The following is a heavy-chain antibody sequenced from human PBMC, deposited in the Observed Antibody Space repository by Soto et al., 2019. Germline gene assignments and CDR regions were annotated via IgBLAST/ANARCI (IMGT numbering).Heavy chain of an antibody. D-gene: IGHD3-9*01. CDR2: IYYSGST. Sequence: PSESLSLNSTVASGSIISSSSYWDWIRQPPGKGLEWIGSIYYSGSTYYNPSLKSRVTISVDTSKNQFSLKLSSVTAADTAVYYCARLSPHVGYFDWMYYFDYCGQGTLVTVS. CDR3: ARLSPHVGYFDWMYYFDY. CDR1: SGSIISSSSY. J-gene: IGHJ4*02. V-gene: IGHV4-39*01.